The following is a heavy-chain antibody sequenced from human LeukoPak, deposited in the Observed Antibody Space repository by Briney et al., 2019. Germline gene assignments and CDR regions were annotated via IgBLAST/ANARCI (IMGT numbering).Heavy chain of an antibody. J-gene: IGHJ4*02. Sequence: GGSLRLSCAASGFTFSNYSMNWVRQAPGKGLEWVSSISSSSRYIYYADSVKGRFTISRDNAKNSLYLQMNSLRAEDTAVYYCARYLRSWYDPFDYWGQGTLVTVSS. CDR3: ARYLRSWYDPFDY. CDR1: GFTFSNYS. D-gene: IGHD6-13*01. V-gene: IGHV3-21*01. CDR2: ISSSSRYI.